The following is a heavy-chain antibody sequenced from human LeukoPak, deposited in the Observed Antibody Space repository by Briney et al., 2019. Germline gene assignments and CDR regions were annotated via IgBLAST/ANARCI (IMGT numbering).Heavy chain of an antibody. J-gene: IGHJ4*02. CDR1: GFTVSSYA. Sequence: GRSLRLSCAASGFTVSSYAMHWVRQAPGKGLEWVAVISYDGSNRYYADSVKGRFTISRDNSENTLYLQMNSLRAEDTAVYYCARGRGNWGSWYFDYWGQGTLVTASS. CDR2: ISYDGSNR. CDR3: ARGRGNWGSWYFDY. D-gene: IGHD7-27*01. V-gene: IGHV3-30*01.